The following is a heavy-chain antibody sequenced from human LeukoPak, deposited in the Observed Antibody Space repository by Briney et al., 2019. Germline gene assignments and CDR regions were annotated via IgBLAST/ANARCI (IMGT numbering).Heavy chain of an antibody. CDR3: ATDQGIY. CDR1: GFTFSSYW. CDR2: IKQDGSKK. Sequence: PGGSLRLSCAASGFTFSSYWMTWVRQAPGKGLEWVANIKQDGSKKNYVDSVKGRFTISRDNSKNALYLQMNSLRAEDTSVYYCATDQGIYWGQGTLVTVSS. V-gene: IGHV3-7*01. J-gene: IGHJ4*02.